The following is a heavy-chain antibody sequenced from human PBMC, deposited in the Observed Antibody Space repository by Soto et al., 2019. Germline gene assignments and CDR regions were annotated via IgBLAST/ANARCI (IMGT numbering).Heavy chain of an antibody. V-gene: IGHV4-61*01. CDR1: GGSVSDKTYY. CDR3: ARTTAVPNTLRSRYFFDY. CDR2: VYYSGTT. D-gene: IGHD4-17*01. Sequence: SETLSLTCSVSGGSVSDKTYYWSWIRQPPGKRLGWIGYVYYSGTTNYNPSLKSRVTISVDLSKNRFSLRLSSVTTADTALYYCARTTAVPNTLRSRYFFDYWGQGTLVTVSS. J-gene: IGHJ4*02.